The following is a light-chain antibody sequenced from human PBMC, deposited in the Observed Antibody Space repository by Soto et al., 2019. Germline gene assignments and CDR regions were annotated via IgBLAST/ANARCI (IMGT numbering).Light chain of an antibody. CDR3: QQFYNTPPYT. V-gene: IGKV4-1*01. J-gene: IGKJ2*01. CDR1: QSVLYSSNNKNY. Sequence: DTVMTQSPDSLAVSLGERATINCKSSQSVLYSSNNKNYLAWYQKKPGQPPKLLISWASTRESGVPDRFSGSRSWTDFTLTINSVQAEDVAVDYCQQFYNTPPYTFGQATRLEIK. CDR2: WAS.